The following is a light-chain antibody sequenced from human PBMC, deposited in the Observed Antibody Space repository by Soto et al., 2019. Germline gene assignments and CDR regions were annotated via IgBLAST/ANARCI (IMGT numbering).Light chain of an antibody. Sequence: QSFLTQPASVSGSPGQSITISCTGTSSDVGGYNYVSWYQQHPGKAPKLIIFEVSYRPSGISNRFSASKSGDTASLTISGLQADDEADYYSCSYTDSRTHIFGSGTRSPS. CDR2: EVS. V-gene: IGLV2-14*01. CDR3: CSYTDSRTHI. CDR1: SSDVGGYNY. J-gene: IGLJ1*01.